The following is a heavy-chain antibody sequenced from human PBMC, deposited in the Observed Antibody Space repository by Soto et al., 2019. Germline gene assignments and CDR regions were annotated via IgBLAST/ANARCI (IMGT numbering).Heavy chain of an antibody. V-gene: IGHV4-34*01. D-gene: IGHD2-8*02. J-gene: IGHJ4*02. Sequence: PSETLSLTCTVSGGSISNVDYYWSWIRQSPDKGLEWIGEINHSGSTNYNPSLKSRVTISVDTSKNQFSLKLTSVTAADTAVYYCARDKITGLFDYWGQGTLVTVSS. CDR3: ARDKITGLFDY. CDR2: INHSGST. CDR1: GGSISNVDYY.